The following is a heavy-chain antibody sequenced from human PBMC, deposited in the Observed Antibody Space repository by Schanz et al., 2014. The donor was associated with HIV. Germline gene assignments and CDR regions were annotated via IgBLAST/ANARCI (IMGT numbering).Heavy chain of an antibody. J-gene: IGHJ6*02. V-gene: IGHV3-21*04. CDR3: ANSGYCTSGVCYTRGYDTDV. CDR1: GFTFSSYG. D-gene: IGHD2-8*01. CDR2: ISSSRSLI. Sequence: VQLVESGGGVVQPGRSLRLSCAASGFTFSSYGMHWVRQAPGKGLEWVASISSSRSLISYGDSVKGRFTISRDNANNSLYLQMNSLRAEDTAVYYCANSGYCTSGVCYTRGYDTDVWGQGTTVTVSS.